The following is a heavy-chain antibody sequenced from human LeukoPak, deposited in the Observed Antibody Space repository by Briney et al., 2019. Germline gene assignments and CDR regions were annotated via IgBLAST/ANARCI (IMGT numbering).Heavy chain of an antibody. J-gene: IGHJ5*02. Sequence: ASVKVSCKASGGTFSSYAINWVRQAPGQGLEWMGGIIPIFGTANYAQKFQGRVTITTDESTSTAYMELSSLRSEDTAVYYCARAVAAHNWFDPWGQGTLVTVSS. CDR3: ARAVAAHNWFDP. V-gene: IGHV1-69*05. CDR2: IIPIFGTA. CDR1: GGTFSSYA. D-gene: IGHD6-19*01.